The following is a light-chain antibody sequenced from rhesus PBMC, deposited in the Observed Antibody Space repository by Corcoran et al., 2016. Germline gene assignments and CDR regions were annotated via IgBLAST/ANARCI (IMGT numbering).Light chain of an antibody. J-gene: IGKJ3*01. Sequence: DIVMTQSPDSLAVSLGERVTINCKSSQNLLYSSNNKNYLAWYQQKPGQVPKLLIYWASTRESGVPDRFSGSGSGTDFTLTISGLQAEDVAVYYCQQYYTSPLTFGPGTKLDIK. CDR3: QQYYTSPLT. CDR2: WAS. CDR1: QNLLYSSNNKNY. V-gene: IGKV4-1*01.